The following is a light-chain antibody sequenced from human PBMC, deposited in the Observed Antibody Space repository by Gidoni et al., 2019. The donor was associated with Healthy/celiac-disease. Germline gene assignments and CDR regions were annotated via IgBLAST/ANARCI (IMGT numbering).Light chain of an antibody. Sequence: SSELTQDPAVSVALGQTVRITCQGDSLRSSYASWYQQKPGQAPVLVIHGKNNRPSGIPDRFSGSSSGNTASLTSTGAQAEDEADYYCNSRDSSGNQVVFGGGTKLTVL. CDR3: NSRDSSGNQVV. CDR2: GKN. CDR1: SLRSSY. J-gene: IGLJ2*01. V-gene: IGLV3-19*01.